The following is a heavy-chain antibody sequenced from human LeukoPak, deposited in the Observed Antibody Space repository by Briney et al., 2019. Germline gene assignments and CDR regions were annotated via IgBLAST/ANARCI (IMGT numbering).Heavy chain of an antibody. J-gene: IGHJ4*02. V-gene: IGHV3-30*02. CDR2: IRYDGSNS. CDR3: AKDLGSSWTHFDY. Sequence: PGGSLRLSCVGSRFTFSSYGMHWVRQAPGEGLEWVAFIRYDGSNSYYIDSVKGRFTISRDNSKNTLYLQMNSLRAEDTAVYYCAKDLGSSWTHFDYWGQGTLVTVSS. CDR1: RFTFSSYG. D-gene: IGHD6-13*01.